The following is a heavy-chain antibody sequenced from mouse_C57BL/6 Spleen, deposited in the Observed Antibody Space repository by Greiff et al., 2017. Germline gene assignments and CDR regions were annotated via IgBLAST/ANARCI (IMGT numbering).Heavy chain of an antibody. CDR2: IYTGSGNT. D-gene: IGHD1-1*01. CDR3: ARRDYGSSFYSMDY. J-gene: IGHJ4*01. Sequence: QVHVKQSGPELVKPGASVKISCKASGYTFTDYYINWVKQRPGQGLEWIGWIYTGSGNTKYNEKFKGKATLTVDTSSSTAYMQLSSLTSEDSAVYFCARRDYGSSFYSMDYWGQGTSVTVSS. CDR1: GYTFTDYY. V-gene: IGHV1-84*01.